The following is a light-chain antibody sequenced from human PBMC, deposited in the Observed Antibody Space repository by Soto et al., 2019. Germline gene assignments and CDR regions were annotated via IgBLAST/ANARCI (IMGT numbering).Light chain of an antibody. CDR1: QSIRDY. CDR3: QETFGIFPWT. V-gene: IGKV1-39*01. CDR2: AAS. Sequence: DIQMTQSPSSLSASVGDRVTITCRASQSIRDYLNSYQHKPGMAPKVLIYAASNLQSGVPSRFSGSGSGTDFTLTITSLQPEDFATYYCQETFGIFPWTFGQGTKVEIK. J-gene: IGKJ1*01.